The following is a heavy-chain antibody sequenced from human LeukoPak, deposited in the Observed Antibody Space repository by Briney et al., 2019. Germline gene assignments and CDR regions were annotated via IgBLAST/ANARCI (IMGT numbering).Heavy chain of an antibody. CDR1: GFTFSTFL. CDR2: INEGGSEN. J-gene: IGHJ4*02. D-gene: IGHD5-24*01. V-gene: IGHV3-7*01. CDR3: ARDGWRAINY. Sequence: GGSLKLSCAASGFTFSTFLLSWVRQAPGKGLEWVGDINEGGSENYNVDSVSGRFTISRDNAKISLFLQMNSLRAEDTAVYYCARDGWRAINYWGQGTLVTVS.